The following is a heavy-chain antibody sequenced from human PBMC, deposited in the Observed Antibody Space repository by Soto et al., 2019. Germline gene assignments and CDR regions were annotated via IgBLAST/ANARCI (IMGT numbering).Heavy chain of an antibody. CDR3: ASASYSGSYYDFDY. J-gene: IGHJ4*02. D-gene: IGHD1-26*01. CDR1: GYTFTGYY. V-gene: IGHV1-2*02. Sequence: ASVKVSCKASGYTFTGYYMHWVRQAPGQGLEWMGWINPNSGGTNYAQKFQGRVTMTRDTSISTAYMELSGLRSDDTAVYYCASASYSGSYYDFDYWGQGTLVTVSS. CDR2: INPNSGGT.